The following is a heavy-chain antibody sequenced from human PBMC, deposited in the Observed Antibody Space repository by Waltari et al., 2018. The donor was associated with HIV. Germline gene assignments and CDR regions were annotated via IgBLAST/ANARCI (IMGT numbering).Heavy chain of an antibody. CDR1: GGSISSYY. V-gene: IGHV4-59*01. CDR3: ARLRFGAVAGTGPFDD. D-gene: IGHD6-19*01. J-gene: IGHJ4*02. CDR2: SDYSGST. Sequence: QVQLQESGPGLVKPSETLSLTCTVSGGSISSYYWSWIRQPPGKGLEWIGDSDYSGSTNHNPSLKSRVTISVDTSKNQFSLKLSSVTAADTAVYYCARLRFGAVAGTGPFDDWGQGTLVTVSS.